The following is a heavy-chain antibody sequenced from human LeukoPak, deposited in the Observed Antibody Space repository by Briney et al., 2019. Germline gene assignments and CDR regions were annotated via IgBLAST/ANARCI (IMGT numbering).Heavy chain of an antibody. CDR3: AKAGAVVVVAAKYFDY. Sequence: GGSLRLSCAASGFTFSRFWMSWVRQVPGKGLEWVANIKQDGSEKYYVDSVKGRFTISRDNAKNSLYLQMNSLRAEDTAVYYCAKAGAVVVVAAKYFDYWGQGTLVTVSS. J-gene: IGHJ4*02. CDR1: GFTFSRFW. V-gene: IGHV3-7*03. D-gene: IGHD2-15*01. CDR2: IKQDGSEK.